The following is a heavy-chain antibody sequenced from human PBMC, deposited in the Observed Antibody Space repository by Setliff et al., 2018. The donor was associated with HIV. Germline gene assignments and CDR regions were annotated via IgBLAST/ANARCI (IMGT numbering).Heavy chain of an antibody. CDR2: IIPMFGTG. CDR3: ARGEALQNTVTTYFQH. Sequence: ASVKVSCKASGYTLTTYGISWVRQAPGQGPEWMGGIIPMFGTGFYAQKFQGRVTITTDESRSTAYMELSSLSSEDTAVFYYCARGEALQNTVTTYFQHWGQGTPVTVSS. V-gene: IGHV1-69*05. J-gene: IGHJ1*01. CDR1: GYTLTTYG. D-gene: IGHD4-17*01.